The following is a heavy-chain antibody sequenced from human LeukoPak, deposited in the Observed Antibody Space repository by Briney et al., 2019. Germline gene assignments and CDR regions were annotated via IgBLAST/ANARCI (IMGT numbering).Heavy chain of an antibody. CDR3: AKGRSFSSTNCPSNWFDP. V-gene: IGHV3-30*18. CDR1: GFAFSTYA. J-gene: IGHJ5*02. CDR2: ISYHGKSI. D-gene: IGHD2-2*01. Sequence: GGSLRLSCAASGFAFSTYAMHWVRQAPGKGLEWVALISYHGKSIYYADSVKGRFTISRDNFKNTVYLQMNSLRVEDTAMYYCAKGRSFSSTNCPSNWFDPWGQGTLVTVSS.